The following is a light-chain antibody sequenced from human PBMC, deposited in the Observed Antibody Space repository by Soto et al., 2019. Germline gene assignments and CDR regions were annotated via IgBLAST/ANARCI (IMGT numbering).Light chain of an antibody. CDR2: GAS. J-gene: IGKJ1*01. Sequence: EVVMTQSPATLSLSPGERATLSCRASQSVSSNLAWYQQKPGQAPRLLIYGASTRATGVPARFSGSGSGTEFTLTISGLQSEDFAVYYCQQYNNWPRTFGQGTKVDI. CDR1: QSVSSN. V-gene: IGKV3-15*01. CDR3: QQYNNWPRT.